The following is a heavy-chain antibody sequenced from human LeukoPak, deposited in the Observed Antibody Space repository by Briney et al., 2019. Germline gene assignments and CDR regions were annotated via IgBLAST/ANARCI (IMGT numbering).Heavy chain of an antibody. V-gene: IGHV3-13*01. D-gene: IGHD5-18*01. CDR1: GFTLGSHD. Sequence: GGSLRLSCAASGFTLGSHDMHWVRQIPGQGLEWVAAVSSGFHAFFADSVQGRFTVSREDARNSLYLQMNSLRAGDTAVYYCVREARGYHYTYFDYWGQGTLVTVST. J-gene: IGHJ4*02. CDR3: VREARGYHYTYFDY. CDR2: VSSGFHA.